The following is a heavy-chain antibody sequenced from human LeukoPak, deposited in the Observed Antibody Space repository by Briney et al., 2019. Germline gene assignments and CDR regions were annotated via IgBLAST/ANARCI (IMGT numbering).Heavy chain of an antibody. CDR2: ISGSGGST. Sequence: GGSLRLSCAASGFTFSSYAMSWVRQAPGKGLEWVSAISGSGGSTYYADSVKGRFTISRDNSKNTLYLQMNSLGAEDTAVYYCAKGDSSSVSYYYYMDVWGKGTTVTISS. V-gene: IGHV3-23*01. J-gene: IGHJ6*03. D-gene: IGHD6-6*01. CDR3: AKGDSSSVSYYYYMDV. CDR1: GFTFSSYA.